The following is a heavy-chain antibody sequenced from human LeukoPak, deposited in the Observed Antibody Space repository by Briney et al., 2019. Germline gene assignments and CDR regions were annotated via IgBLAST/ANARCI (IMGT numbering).Heavy chain of an antibody. CDR2: ISNSGSST. D-gene: IGHD1-1*01. V-gene: IGHV3-23*01. Sequence: GGSLRLSCAASGFTFSSYAMSWVRQASGKGLGWVSVISNSGSSTYYVHSVKGRFTISRDNSKDTLYLQMNSLRAEDTAVYYCAKAKAGYSFDYWGQGTLVTVSS. J-gene: IGHJ4*02. CDR1: GFTFSSYA. CDR3: AKAKAGYSFDY.